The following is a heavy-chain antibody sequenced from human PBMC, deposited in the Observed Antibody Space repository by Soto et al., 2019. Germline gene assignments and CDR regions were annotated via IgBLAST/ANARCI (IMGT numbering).Heavy chain of an antibody. V-gene: IGHV1-69*01. D-gene: IGHD2-8*01. CDR2: ILPLFGTT. CDR3: ARVGTLYESSQKYYQYGLDV. J-gene: IGHJ6*02. CDR1: EGTFNSHV. Sequence: QVQLVQSRSEVKKPGSSVRVSCRASEGTFNSHVVSWVRQAPGQGLQWMGGILPLFGTTNYAHQLEGRVTITADSSTATSCLELSGLTPGDTAVYYCARVGTLYESSQKYYQYGLDVWGQGTTVIVSS.